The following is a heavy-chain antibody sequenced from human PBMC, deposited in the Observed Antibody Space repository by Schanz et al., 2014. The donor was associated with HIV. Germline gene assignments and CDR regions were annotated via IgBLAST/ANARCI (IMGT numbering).Heavy chain of an antibody. CDR1: GFTFSSYG. V-gene: IGHV3-21*04. J-gene: IGHJ6*02. CDR3: AKASVEMLGSYFNYGMDV. D-gene: IGHD3-10*01. CDR2: ITSGGYT. Sequence: DVQLVESGGGLVKPGGSLRLSCSVSGFTFSSYGMNWVRQAPGKGLEWVSSITSGGYTYYADSLRGRFTISRDNARNSLYLQMNSLRAEDTALYYCAKASVEMLGSYFNYGMDVWGQGTTVTVSS.